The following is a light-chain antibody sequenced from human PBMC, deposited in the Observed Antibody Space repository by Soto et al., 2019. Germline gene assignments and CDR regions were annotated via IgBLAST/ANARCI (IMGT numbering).Light chain of an antibody. CDR2: GAS. J-gene: IGKJ1*01. V-gene: IGKV3-15*01. Sequence: EIVMTQSPATLSVSPGERATLSCRASQSVSSSLAWYQQKPGQAPRLLIYGASTRATGIPGRFSGSGSGTEFTLTISSLQSEDSAVYYCQKYNNWPPITVGQGTKVDIK. CDR3: QKYNNWPPIT. CDR1: QSVSSS.